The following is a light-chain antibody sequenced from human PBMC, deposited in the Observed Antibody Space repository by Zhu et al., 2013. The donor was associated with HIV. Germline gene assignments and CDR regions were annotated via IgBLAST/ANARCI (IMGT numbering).Light chain of an antibody. Sequence: VMTQFPASLSVSPGERVTLSCRASVSIGTYLAWYQQRPGQSPRLLIYSASTRASGLPVRFSGSGSGTDFTLTISSLEPEDFAVFYCQQRSNWPPTWTFGQGTKVDIK. CDR2: SAS. CDR1: VSIGTY. V-gene: IGKV3-11*01. CDR3: QQRSNWPPTWT. J-gene: IGKJ1*01.